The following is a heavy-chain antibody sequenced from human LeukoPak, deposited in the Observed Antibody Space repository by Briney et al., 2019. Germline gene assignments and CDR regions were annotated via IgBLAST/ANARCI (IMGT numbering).Heavy chain of an antibody. J-gene: IGHJ4*02. CDR1: GYTFTSYD. Sequence: ASVKVSCKASGYTFTSYDINWVRQATRQGIEWMGWMNPNSGNTGYAQKFQGRVTMTRNTSISTAYMELSSLRSEDTAVYYCARGLAYYYGSGSYRGGFDYWGQGTLVTVSS. V-gene: IGHV1-8*01. D-gene: IGHD3-10*01. CDR3: ARGLAYYYGSGSYRGGFDY. CDR2: MNPNSGNT.